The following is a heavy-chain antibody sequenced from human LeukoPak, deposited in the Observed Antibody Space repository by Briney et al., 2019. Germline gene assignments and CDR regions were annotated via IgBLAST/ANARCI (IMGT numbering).Heavy chain of an antibody. V-gene: IGHV1-2*02. D-gene: IGHD2-21*01. CDR1: GYTFTDYY. J-gene: IGHJ4*02. CDR3: ARHLIPLSARPFDY. CDR2: INPNSGGT. Sequence: ASVKVSCKASGYTFTDYYMHWVRQAPGQGLEWMGWINPNSGGTNYAQKFQGRVTMTRDTSISTAYMELSRLGSDDTAVYYCARHLIPLSARPFDYWGQGTLVTVSS.